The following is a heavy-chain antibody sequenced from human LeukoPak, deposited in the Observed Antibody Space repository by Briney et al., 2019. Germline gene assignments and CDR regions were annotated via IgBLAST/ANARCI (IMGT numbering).Heavy chain of an antibody. Sequence: ASVEVSCKASGYTFTGYYMHWVRQAPGQGLEWMGWINPNSGGTNYAQKFQGRVTMTRDTSISTAYMELSRLRSDDTAVYYCAPGSDSGYYRVGTYFDYWGQGTLVTVSS. J-gene: IGHJ4*02. CDR3: APGSDSGYYRVGTYFDY. CDR1: GYTFTGYY. D-gene: IGHD5-12*01. CDR2: INPNSGGT. V-gene: IGHV1-2*02.